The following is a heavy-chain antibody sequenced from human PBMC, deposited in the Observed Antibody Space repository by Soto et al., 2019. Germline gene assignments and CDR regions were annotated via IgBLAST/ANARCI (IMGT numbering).Heavy chain of an antibody. CDR3: ARDTDGLHY. V-gene: IGHV3-74*01. CDR1: GLIFSNYK. J-gene: IGHJ4*02. CDR2: INTDGSIT. Sequence: LRLSCAASGLIFSNYKMHWVRQAPGKGLVWVSRINTDGSITDYADSVKGRFTVSRDNPKNTLYLQMNSLRAEDTAVYYCARDTDGLHYWGQGTLVTGSS.